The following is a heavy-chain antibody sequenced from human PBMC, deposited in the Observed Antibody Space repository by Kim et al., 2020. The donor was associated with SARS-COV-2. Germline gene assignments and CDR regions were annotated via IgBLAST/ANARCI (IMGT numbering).Heavy chain of an antibody. CDR2: MNPNSGNT. V-gene: IGHV1-8*01. D-gene: IGHD2-2*02. CDR1: GYTFTSYD. Sequence: ASVKVSCKASGYTFTSYDINWVRQATGQGLEWMGWMNPNSGNTGYAQKFQGRVTMTRNTSISTAYMEVSSLRSEDTAVYYCAREKDCSSASCYTGGNWFDPWGQGTLVTVSS. J-gene: IGHJ5*02. CDR3: AREKDCSSASCYTGGNWFDP.